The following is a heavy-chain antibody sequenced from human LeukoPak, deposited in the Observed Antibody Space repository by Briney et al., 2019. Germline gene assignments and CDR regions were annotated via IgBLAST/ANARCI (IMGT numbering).Heavy chain of an antibody. Sequence: GGSLRLSCAASGFTFSSYSMNWDRQAPGKGLEWVSSISSSSYIYYADSVKGRFTISRDNAKNSLYLQMNSLRAEDTAVYYCAREWYSGRQAWFDPWGQGTLVTVSS. D-gene: IGHD1-26*01. CDR3: AREWYSGRQAWFDP. CDR2: ISSSSYI. CDR1: GFTFSSYS. V-gene: IGHV3-21*01. J-gene: IGHJ5*02.